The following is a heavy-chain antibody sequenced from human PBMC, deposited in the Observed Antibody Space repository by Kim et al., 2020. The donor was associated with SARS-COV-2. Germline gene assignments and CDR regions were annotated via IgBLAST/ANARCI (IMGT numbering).Heavy chain of an antibody. CDR2: ISFDGSRK. V-gene: IGHV3-30*04. CDR3: ARRLYHHGGIYYPFDF. CDR1: GFTFSSYA. Sequence: GGSLRLSCAASGFTFSSYAMYWVRQAPGKGLEWVTGISFDGSRKYYADSVKGRFTISRDRSKNTMYVQMDSLRPDDTAFYYCARRLYHHGGIYYPFDFWG. D-gene: IGHD1-26*01. J-gene: IGHJ4*01.